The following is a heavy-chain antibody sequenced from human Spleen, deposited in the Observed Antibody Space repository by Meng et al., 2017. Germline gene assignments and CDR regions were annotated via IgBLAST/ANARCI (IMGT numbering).Heavy chain of an antibody. CDR3: INGASGSYYNYFDY. V-gene: IGHV3-9*01. J-gene: IGHJ4*02. D-gene: IGHD3-10*01. CDR2: ISWNSGSI. Sequence: GGSLRLSCAGSGFTVDDYGMRWVRQAPGKGLEWVSGISWNSGSIGYASSVKGRFTIARDNAKNSLYLQMNRLRAEETALYYGINGASGSYYNYFDYWGQRTLVTVSS. CDR1: GFTVDDYG.